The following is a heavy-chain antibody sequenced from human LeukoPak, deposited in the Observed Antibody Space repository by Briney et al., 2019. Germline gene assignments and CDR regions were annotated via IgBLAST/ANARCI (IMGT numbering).Heavy chain of an antibody. V-gene: IGHV4-59*08. J-gene: IGHJ4*02. CDR1: GGSISSYH. D-gene: IGHD1-26*01. CDR2: IYYSGST. CDR3: ARGVWEPYY. Sequence: SGTLSLTCTVSGGSISSYHWSWVRQPPGKGLEWIGYIYYSGSTNYNPSLKSRVTISVDMSKNQLSLKLSSVTAADTAVYFCARGVWEPYYWGQGTLVTVSS.